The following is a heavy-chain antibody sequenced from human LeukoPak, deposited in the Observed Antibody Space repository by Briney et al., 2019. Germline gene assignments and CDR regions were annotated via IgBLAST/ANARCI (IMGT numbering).Heavy chain of an antibody. V-gene: IGHV3-30*01. D-gene: IGHD5-18*01. CDR3: ARAEWIQLWASGY. Sequence: PGRSLGLSCAASGFTFSSYAMHWVRQAPGKGLEWVAVTSYDGSNKYYADSVKGRFTISRDNSKNTLYLQMNSLRAEDTAVYYCARAEWIQLWASGYWGQGTLVTVSS. J-gene: IGHJ4*02. CDR1: GFTFSSYA. CDR2: TSYDGSNK.